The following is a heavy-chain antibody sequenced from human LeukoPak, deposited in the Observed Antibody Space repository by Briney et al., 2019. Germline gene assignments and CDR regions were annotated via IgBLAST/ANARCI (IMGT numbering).Heavy chain of an antibody. CDR1: GFTFSSFA. V-gene: IGHV3-23*01. J-gene: IGHJ4*01. Sequence: GGSLRLSCAASGFTFSSFAMSWVRRTPGKGLEWVSGISGSGDNTLYADSVKGRFTTSRDNSQNSLYLQMNSLRAEDTAVYYCAKGPRPDMSVAHTLERWGQGTLVTVSS. CDR3: AKGPRPDMSVAHTLER. D-gene: IGHD6-19*01. CDR2: ISGSGDNT.